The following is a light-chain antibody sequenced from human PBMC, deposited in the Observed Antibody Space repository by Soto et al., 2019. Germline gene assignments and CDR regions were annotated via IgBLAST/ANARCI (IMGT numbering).Light chain of an antibody. J-gene: IGLJ1*01. CDR2: EGS. Sequence: QSVLTQPASVSGSPGQSITISCTGTSSDVGSYNLVSWYQQHPGKAPKLMIYEGSKRPSGISNRFSGSKSGNTASLTISGLQAEDEAEYYCCSHADSSRIYVFGSGTKLTVL. CDR1: SSDVGSYNL. CDR3: CSHADSSRIYV. V-gene: IGLV2-23*01.